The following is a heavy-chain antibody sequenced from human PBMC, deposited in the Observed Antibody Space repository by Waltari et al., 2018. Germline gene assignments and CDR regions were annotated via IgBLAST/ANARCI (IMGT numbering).Heavy chain of an antibody. CDR1: DFILTSYS. V-gene: IGHV3-48*01. J-gene: IGHJ5*02. CDR3: VREASGFDP. CDR2: LSRTGNTI. Sequence: EVQLVESGGDLVQPGGSLRLSCAASDFILTSYSMDWVRQASGKGLEWVAYLSRTGNTIYYADSVKGRFTISRDNVKNSLYLQMNSLRVEDTAVYYCVREASGFDPWGQGTLVTVSS.